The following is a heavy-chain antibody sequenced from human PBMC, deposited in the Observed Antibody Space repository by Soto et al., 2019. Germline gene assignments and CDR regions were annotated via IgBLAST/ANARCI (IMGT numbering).Heavy chain of an antibody. J-gene: IGHJ4*02. V-gene: IGHV3-33*01. CDR3: ARYCGGDCPTFDY. D-gene: IGHD2-21*02. CDR2: IWYDGSQK. CDR1: GFTFSTYG. Sequence: QVQLVESGGGVVQPGRSLRLSCAASGFTFSTYGVHWVRQAPGKGLEWVAVIWYDGSQKYYVDSVKGRFTISRDNSKNRVYLQMNSLRAEDTAVYYCARYCGGDCPTFDYWGQGTLVTVSS.